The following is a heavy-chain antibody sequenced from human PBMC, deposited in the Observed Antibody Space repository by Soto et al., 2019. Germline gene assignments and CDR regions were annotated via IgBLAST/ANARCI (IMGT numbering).Heavy chain of an antibody. V-gene: IGHV3-30*18. J-gene: IGHJ4*02. CDR3: AKAKTPGIAVAGLDY. D-gene: IGHD6-19*01. CDR2: ISYDGSNK. CDR1: GFTFSSYG. Sequence: GGSLRLSCAASGFTFSSYGMHWVRQAPGKGLEWVAVISYDGSNKYYADSVKGRFTISRDNSKNTLYLQMNSLRAEDTAVYYCAKAKTPGIAVAGLDYWGQGTLVTVSS.